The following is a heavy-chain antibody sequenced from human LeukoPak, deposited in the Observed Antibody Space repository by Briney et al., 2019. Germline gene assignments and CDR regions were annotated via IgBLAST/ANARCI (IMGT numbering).Heavy chain of an antibody. D-gene: IGHD6-19*01. J-gene: IGHJ5*02. CDR3: AHNLDVSRDIAVAPFDP. V-gene: IGHV2-5*02. CDR1: GFSRSTRGVG. Sequence: GSGPTLLQPTPTLTLTCTFSGFSRSTRGVGVGWIRQPPGKALEWLSLIYWDDDKRYSPSLKSRLTITKDTSKNQVVLTMTNMDPVDTATYYCAHNLDVSRDIAVAPFDPWGQGTLVTVSS. CDR2: IYWDDDK.